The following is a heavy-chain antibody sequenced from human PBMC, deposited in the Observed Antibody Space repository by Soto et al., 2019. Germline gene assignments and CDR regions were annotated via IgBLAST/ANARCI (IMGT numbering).Heavy chain of an antibody. D-gene: IGHD2-15*01. Sequence: SETLSLTCTVSGGSISSGDYCWSWIRQPPGKGLEWIGYIYYSGSTYYNPSLKSRVTISVDTSKNQFSLKLSSVTAADTAVYYCARVKGYGHTYYYYGMEVWGQGTTVTVSS. CDR1: GGSISSGDYC. CDR2: IYYSGST. V-gene: IGHV4-30-4*01. CDR3: ARVKGYGHTYYYYGMEV. J-gene: IGHJ6*02.